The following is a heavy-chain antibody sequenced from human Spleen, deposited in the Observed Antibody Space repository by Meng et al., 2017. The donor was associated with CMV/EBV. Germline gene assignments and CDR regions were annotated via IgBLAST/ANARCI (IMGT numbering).Heavy chain of an antibody. Sequence: SGPTLVKPTQTLTLTCTFSGFSLSTSGVGVGWIRQPPGKALEWLALIYWNDDKRYSPSLKSRLTITKDTSKNQVVLTMTNMDPVDTATHYCAHRRPWGYYFDYWGQGTLVTVSS. CDR3: AHRRPWGYYFDY. J-gene: IGHJ4*02. CDR1: GFSLSTSGVG. V-gene: IGHV2-5*01. D-gene: IGHD3-16*01. CDR2: IYWNDDK.